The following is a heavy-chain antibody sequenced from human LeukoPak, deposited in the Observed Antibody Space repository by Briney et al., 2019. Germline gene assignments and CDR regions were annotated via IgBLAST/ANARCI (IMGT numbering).Heavy chain of an antibody. V-gene: IGHV1-18*01. CDR1: GYTFTSYG. CDR2: INAYNGNT. J-gene: IGHJ4*02. D-gene: IGHD2-15*01. CDR3: ARLGSGARVSDY. Sequence: ASVKVSCKASGYTFTSYGISLVRQAPGQGLEWMGWINAYNGNTNYAQKLQGRVTMTTDTSTTTAYMELRGLRSDDTAVYYCARLGSGARVSDYWGQGTLVTVSS.